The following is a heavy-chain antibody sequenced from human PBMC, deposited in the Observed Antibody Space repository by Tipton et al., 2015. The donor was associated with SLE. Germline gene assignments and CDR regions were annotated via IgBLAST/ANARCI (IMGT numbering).Heavy chain of an antibody. J-gene: IGHJ4*02. V-gene: IGHV3-23*01. Sequence: SLRLSCEAYGFTFNNYAMSWVRQAPGKGLEWVSTISGSGRDTYYPDSVKGRFTISRDNSKNTLYLQVNILRAEDTAVFYCATRDRYYYVSGMGHRVLGSLVTVSS. CDR2: ISGSGRDT. CDR3: ATRDRYYYVSGMGH. D-gene: IGHD3-10*01. CDR1: GFTFNNYA.